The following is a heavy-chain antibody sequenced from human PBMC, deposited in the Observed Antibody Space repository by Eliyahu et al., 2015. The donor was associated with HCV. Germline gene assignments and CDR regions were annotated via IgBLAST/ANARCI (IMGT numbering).Heavy chain of an antibody. V-gene: IGHV4-39*01. CDR2: IYYSGST. Sequence: GWIRQPPGKGLEWIGSIYYSGSTYYNPSLKSRVTISVDTSKNQFSLKLSSVTAADTAVYYCARTLNDAFDIWGQGTMVTVSS. CDR3: ARTLNDAFDI. J-gene: IGHJ3*02.